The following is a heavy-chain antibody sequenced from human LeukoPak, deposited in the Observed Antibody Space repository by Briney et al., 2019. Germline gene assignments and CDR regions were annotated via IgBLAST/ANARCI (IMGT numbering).Heavy chain of an antibody. J-gene: IGHJ5*02. Sequence: SQTLSLTCTVSGGSISSGSYYWSWIRQPAGKGLEWIGRIYTSGSTNYNPSLKSRVTISVDTSKNQFSLKLSSVTAADTAVYYCAGGYTLNWFDPWGQGTLVTVSS. D-gene: IGHD5-18*01. CDR2: IYTSGST. CDR1: GGSISSGSYY. CDR3: AGGYTLNWFDP. V-gene: IGHV4-61*02.